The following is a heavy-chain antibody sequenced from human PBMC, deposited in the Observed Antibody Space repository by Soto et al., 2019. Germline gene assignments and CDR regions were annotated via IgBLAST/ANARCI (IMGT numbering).Heavy chain of an antibody. D-gene: IGHD2-15*01. CDR1: GFTFASCA. Sequence: PVEASCKAPGFTFASCAVRWARQARGQRLEWIGWIIVGSGQTKSTQNLQERITSTRDLSTSTAYMELSSLRSEDTAMYFCAAELCSGGCCCSLDIWGQGTMVTVSS. CDR2: IIVGSGQT. V-gene: IGHV1-58*01. CDR3: AAELCSGGCCCSLDI. J-gene: IGHJ3*02.